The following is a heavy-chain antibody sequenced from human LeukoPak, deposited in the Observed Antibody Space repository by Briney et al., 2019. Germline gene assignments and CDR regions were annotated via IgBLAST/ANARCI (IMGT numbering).Heavy chain of an antibody. J-gene: IGHJ4*02. CDR2: ISGSGGST. CDR3: AKGYSYGDY. V-gene: IGHV3-23*01. CDR1: GFTLSSYV. D-gene: IGHD5-18*01. Sequence: GGSLRLSCAASGFTLSSYVMSWVRQAPGKGLEWVSGISGSGGSTNYADSVKGRFTISRDNSNNTLYLQLNNLRVEDTAVYYCAKGYSYGDYWGQGNPGHRLI.